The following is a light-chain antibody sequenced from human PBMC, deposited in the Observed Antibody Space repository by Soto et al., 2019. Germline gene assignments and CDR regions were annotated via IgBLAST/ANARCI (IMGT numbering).Light chain of an antibody. CDR2: DVS. CDR1: SSDVGSYNY. J-gene: IGLJ3*02. Sequence: QSALTQPASVSGSPGQSITISCTGTSSDVGSYNYVSWYQQYPGKAPKLMIYDVSNRPSGVSYRFSGSKSGNTASLTISGLQAEDEADYYCSSYTTSSTHAVFGGRTKLTVL. CDR3: SSYTTSSTHAV. V-gene: IGLV2-14*01.